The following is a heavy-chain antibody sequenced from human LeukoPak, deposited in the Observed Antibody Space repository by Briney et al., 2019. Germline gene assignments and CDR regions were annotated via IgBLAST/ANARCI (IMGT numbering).Heavy chain of an antibody. Sequence: SETLSLTCTVSGGSISSYYWSWVRQPPGKGLEWIGYVSYSGSTNCNPSLRSRVTISVDTSKNQFSLKLSSGTAADTAVYYCARGIESYGDYGYWGQGTLVTVSS. CDR2: VSYSGST. V-gene: IGHV4-59*01. J-gene: IGHJ4*02. CDR3: ARGIESYGDYGY. D-gene: IGHD4-17*01. CDR1: GGSISSYY.